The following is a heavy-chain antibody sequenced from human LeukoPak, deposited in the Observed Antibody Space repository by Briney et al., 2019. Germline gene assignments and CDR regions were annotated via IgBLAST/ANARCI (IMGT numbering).Heavy chain of an antibody. CDR2: IYPGDSDT. D-gene: IGHD3-22*01. Sequence: GESLKISCKGSGYSFTTYWIGWVRQMSGKGLEWMGIIYPGDSDTRYSPSFQGQVTISADKSINTAYLQWSGLKASDTAIYYCARKRGGYSPDDGFDIWGQGTMVTVSS. V-gene: IGHV5-51*01. CDR1: GYSFTTYW. CDR3: ARKRGGYSPDDGFDI. J-gene: IGHJ3*02.